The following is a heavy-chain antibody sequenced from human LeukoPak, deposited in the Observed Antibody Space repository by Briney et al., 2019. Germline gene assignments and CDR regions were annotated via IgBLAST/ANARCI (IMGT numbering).Heavy chain of an antibody. D-gene: IGHD3-22*01. CDR3: ARLDHRRFYDSSGQIDY. Sequence: SXTLSLTCAVYGGSFSGYYWSWIRQPPGKGLEWIGEINHSGSTNYNPSLKRRVTISVDTSKNQFSLKLSSVTAADTAVYYCARLDHRRFYDSSGQIDYWGQGTLVTVSS. V-gene: IGHV4-34*01. CDR2: INHSGST. CDR1: GGSFSGYY. J-gene: IGHJ4*02.